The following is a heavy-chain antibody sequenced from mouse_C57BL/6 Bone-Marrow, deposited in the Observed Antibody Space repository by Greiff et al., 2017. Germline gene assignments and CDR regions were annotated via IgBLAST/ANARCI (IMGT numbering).Heavy chain of an antibody. J-gene: IGHJ4*01. CDR1: GYTFTSYW. Sequence: QVQLQQPGAELVKPGASVKLSCKASGYTFTSYWMHWVKQRPGQGLEWIGMIHPNSGSTNYNEKLKSKATLTVDKSSSTAYMQLSSLTSEDSAVYYCARLYCYAMDYWGQGTAVTVSS. CDR2: IHPNSGST. CDR3: ARLYCYAMDY. V-gene: IGHV1-64*01.